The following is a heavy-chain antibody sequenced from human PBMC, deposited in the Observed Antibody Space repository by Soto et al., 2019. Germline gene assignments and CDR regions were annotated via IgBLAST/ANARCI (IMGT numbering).Heavy chain of an antibody. V-gene: IGHV3-23*01. CDR1: GFTFSSYA. D-gene: IGHD3-16*02. Sequence: GGSLRLSCAASGFTFSSYAMSWVRQAPGKGLEWVSAISGSGGSTYYADSVKGRFTISRDNSKNTLYLQMNSLRAEDTAVYYCAKDDMITFGGVIVIGYFDYWGQGTLVTVSS. J-gene: IGHJ4*02. CDR3: AKDDMITFGGVIVIGYFDY. CDR2: ISGSGGST.